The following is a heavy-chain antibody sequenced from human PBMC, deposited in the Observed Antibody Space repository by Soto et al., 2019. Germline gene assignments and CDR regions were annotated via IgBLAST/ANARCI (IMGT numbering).Heavy chain of an antibody. V-gene: IGHV1-18*01. D-gene: IGHD3-3*01. CDR3: ARKLGGLSNWFDP. CDR2: ISSYKGNT. CDR1: GYSFTDYG. Sequence: ASVKVSCKASGYSFTDYGISWVRQAPGQGLEWMGWISSYKGNTNYAHKLQGRVTMTTDTSTTTAYMELRSLRSDDTAVYYCARKLGGLSNWFDPWGQGTLVTAPQ. J-gene: IGHJ5*02.